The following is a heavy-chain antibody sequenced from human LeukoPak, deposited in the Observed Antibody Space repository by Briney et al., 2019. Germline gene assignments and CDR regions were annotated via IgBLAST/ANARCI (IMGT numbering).Heavy chain of an antibody. J-gene: IGHJ4*02. V-gene: IGHV3-74*01. Sequence: GGSLRLSCAASGFTFSSYWTHWVRQAPGKGLVWVSRINGDGSSTSYADSVKGRFTTSRDNAKNTLYLQMSSLRAEDTAVYYCARDPYGSGSFWGQGTLVTVSS. CDR3: ARDPYGSGSF. CDR2: INGDGSST. D-gene: IGHD3-10*01. CDR1: GFTFSSYW.